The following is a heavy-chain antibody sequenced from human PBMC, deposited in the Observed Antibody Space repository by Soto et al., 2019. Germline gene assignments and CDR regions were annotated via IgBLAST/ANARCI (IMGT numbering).Heavy chain of an antibody. V-gene: IGHV3-30*18. CDR1: GFTFSSYG. J-gene: IGHJ5*02. CDR3: AKMGRSSGWYHWFDP. CDR2: IPYDGTNT. Sequence: QVQLVESGGGVVQPGTSLRLSCAASGFTFSSYGMHWVRQAPGKGLEWVAVIPYDGTNTYYADSVKGRFTISRDNSKNTLDLQIDSLGAEDTAVFYWAKMGRSSGWYHWFDPLGQGTLVTVPS. D-gene: IGHD6-19*01.